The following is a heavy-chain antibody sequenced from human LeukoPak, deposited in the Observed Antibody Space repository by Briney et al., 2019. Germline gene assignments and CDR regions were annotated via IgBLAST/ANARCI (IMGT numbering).Heavy chain of an antibody. Sequence: GSLRLSFAGSGFTFRSYSMSWVRQAPRKGLELVSAIRGCGGSTYYADSVKGRFTISRDNSKNTLYLQMNSLRAEDTAVYYCAKLVGYYDSSGYLSWFDPWGQGTLVTVSS. J-gene: IGHJ5*02. V-gene: IGHV3-23*01. CDR3: AKLVGYYDSSGYLSWFDP. D-gene: IGHD3-22*01. CDR1: GFTFRSYS. CDR2: IRGCGGST.